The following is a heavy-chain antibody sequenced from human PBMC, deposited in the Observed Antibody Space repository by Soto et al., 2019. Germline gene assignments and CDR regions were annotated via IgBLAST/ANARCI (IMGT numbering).Heavy chain of an antibody. CDR2: ISYDGSNK. Sequence: PGRSLRLPCAASGFTFSSHGIHWVRQAPGKGLEWVAVISYDGSNKYYADSVKGRFTISRDNSKNTLYLQMNSLRAEDTAVYYCVRGDVGVPAAIHLLYYGMDVWVQGTTVTGSS. D-gene: IGHD2-2*02. CDR1: GFTFSSHG. V-gene: IGHV3-30-3*01. J-gene: IGHJ6*02. CDR3: VRGDVGVPAAIHLLYYGMDV.